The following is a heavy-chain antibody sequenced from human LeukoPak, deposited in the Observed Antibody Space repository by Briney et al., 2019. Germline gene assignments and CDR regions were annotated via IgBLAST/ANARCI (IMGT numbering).Heavy chain of an antibody. V-gene: IGHV3-21*04. CDR2: ISSSSSYI. CDR3: AKGYDILTGYLGNDAFDI. Sequence: GGSLRLSCAASGFTFSSYSMNWVRQAPGKGLERVSSISSSSSYIYYADSVKGRFTISRDNAKNSLYLQMNSLRAEDMALYYCAKGYDILTGYLGNDAFDIWGQGTMVTVSS. J-gene: IGHJ3*02. CDR1: GFTFSSYS. D-gene: IGHD3-9*01.